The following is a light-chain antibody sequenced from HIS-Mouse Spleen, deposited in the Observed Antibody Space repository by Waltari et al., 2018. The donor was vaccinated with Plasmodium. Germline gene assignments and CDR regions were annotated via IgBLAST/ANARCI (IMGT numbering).Light chain of an antibody. V-gene: IGLV3-10*01. CDR3: YSTDSSGNHRV. J-gene: IGLJ3*02. CDR1: ALPTKY. Sequence: SYELTQPPSVSVSPGQTARITCSGDALPTKYAYWYQQKSGQAPALVIYEDSKRPSGCPGRCSGSRLGTMATVTISGAQVEDEADDYCYSTDSSGNHRVFGGGTKLTVL. CDR2: EDS.